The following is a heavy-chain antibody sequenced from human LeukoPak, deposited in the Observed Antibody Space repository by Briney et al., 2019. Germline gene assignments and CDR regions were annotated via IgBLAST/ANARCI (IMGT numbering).Heavy chain of an antibody. CDR3: ARQVAVAGITYYYYGMDV. J-gene: IGHJ6*02. V-gene: IGHV4-59*08. D-gene: IGHD6-19*01. Sequence: PSETLSLTCTVSGGSISGDYWSWIRQPPGKGLEWVGYIYYSGSTNYNPSLKSRVTISVDTSKNQFSLKLSSVTAADTAVYYCARQVAVAGITYYYYGMDVWGQGTTVTVSS. CDR1: GGSISGDY. CDR2: IYYSGST.